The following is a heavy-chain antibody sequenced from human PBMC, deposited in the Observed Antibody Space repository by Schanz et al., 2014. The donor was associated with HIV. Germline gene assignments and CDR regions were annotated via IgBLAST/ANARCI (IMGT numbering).Heavy chain of an antibody. J-gene: IGHJ6*02. CDR3: AKSPIFGDVIFYGMDV. CDR1: GYTFSDYD. V-gene: IGHV1-69*01. D-gene: IGHD3-3*02. Sequence: QVQLVQSGAEVKKPGASVTVSCETSGYTFSDYDINWVRQAPGQGLEWMGGMIPSFRLRTYAQKFQGRVTIAADESASTAYMELNSLRSDDTAVYYCAKSPIFGDVIFYGMDVWGQGTTVTVSS. CDR2: MIPSFRLR.